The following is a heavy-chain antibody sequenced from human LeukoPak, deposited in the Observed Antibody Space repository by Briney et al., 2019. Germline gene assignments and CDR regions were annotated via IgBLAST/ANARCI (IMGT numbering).Heavy chain of an antibody. CDR3: TRDLGYGNGGNY. J-gene: IGHJ4*02. V-gene: IGHV1-69*13. D-gene: IGHD5-18*01. CDR1: GGTFSSYA. Sequence: SVKVSCKASGGTFSSYAISWVRQAPGQGLEWMGGIIPIFGTANYAQKFQGRVTITADESTSTVYMELSSLTSEDTAVYYCTRDLGYGNGGNYWGQGTLVTVSS. CDR2: IIPIFGTA.